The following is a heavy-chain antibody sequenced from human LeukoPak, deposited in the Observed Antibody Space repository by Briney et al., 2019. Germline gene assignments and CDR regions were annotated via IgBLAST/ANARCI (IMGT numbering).Heavy chain of an antibody. D-gene: IGHD2-15*01. CDR1: GYTFTSYY. Sequence: GASVKVSCKASGYTFTSYYMHWVRQAPGQGLEWMGIINPSGGSTSYAQKFQGRVTMTRDTSTGTVYMELSSLRSEDTAVYYCARSGAHCSGGSCYTFDYWGQGTLVTVSS. CDR3: ARSGAHCSGGSCYTFDY. CDR2: INPSGGST. J-gene: IGHJ4*02. V-gene: IGHV1-46*01.